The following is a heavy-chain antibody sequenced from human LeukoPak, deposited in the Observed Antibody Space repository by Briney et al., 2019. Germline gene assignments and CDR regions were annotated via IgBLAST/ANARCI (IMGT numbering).Heavy chain of an antibody. CDR3: ARGSPSYAQWHFDL. CDR1: GLTFSSHG. D-gene: IGHD2/OR15-2a*01. CDR2: ISSDGSEK. J-gene: IGHJ2*01. V-gene: IGHV3-30*19. Sequence: HPGGSLRLSCAASGLTFSSHGMHWVRQAPGKGLEWVSFISSDGSEKSDADFVKGRFTVSRDDSKNTLYLQMNRLRPDDTAVYHCARGSPSYAQWHFDLWGRGTLVTVSS.